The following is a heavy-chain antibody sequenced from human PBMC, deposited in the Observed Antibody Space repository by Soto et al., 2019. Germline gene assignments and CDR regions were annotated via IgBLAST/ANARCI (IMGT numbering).Heavy chain of an antibody. CDR1: GFTFNSYA. CDR3: AKEYSSSVFSNDAFDI. Sequence: EVQLLESGGGLVQPGGSLRLSCAASGFTFNSYAMTWVRQALGKGLEWVSAISVSGGSTYYADSVKGRFTISRDNSKNTLYLQMNSLRAEDTAVYYCAKEYSSSVFSNDAFDIWGQGTMVTVSS. CDR2: ISVSGGST. D-gene: IGHD6-6*01. J-gene: IGHJ3*02. V-gene: IGHV3-23*01.